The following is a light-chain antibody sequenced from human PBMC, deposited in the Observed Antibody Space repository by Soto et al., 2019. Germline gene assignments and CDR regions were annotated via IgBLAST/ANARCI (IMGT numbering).Light chain of an antibody. V-gene: IGLV1-47*01. CDR3: AAWDDSLSAL. CDR1: SSNIGSNY. Sequence: QSVLTQPPSASGTPGQRGTISCSGSSSNIGSNYVYWYQQLPGTASKLLIYRNNQRPSGVPDRFSGSKSGTSASLAISGLRSEDEADYYCAAWDDSLSALFGGGTKVTVL. J-gene: IGLJ3*02. CDR2: RNN.